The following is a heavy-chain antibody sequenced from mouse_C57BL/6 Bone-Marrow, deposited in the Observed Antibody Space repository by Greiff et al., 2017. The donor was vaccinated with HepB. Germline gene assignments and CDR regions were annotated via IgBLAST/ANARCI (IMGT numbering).Heavy chain of an antibody. CDR3: ARVDYGNYDAMDY. CDR1: GFTFSSYA. Sequence: EVKLMDSGGGLVKPGGSLKLSCAASGFTFSSYAMSWVRQTPEKRLEWVATISDGGSYTYYPDNVKGRFTISRDNAKNNLYLQMSHLKSEDTAMYYCARVDYGNYDAMDYWGQGTSVTVSS. D-gene: IGHD2-1*01. J-gene: IGHJ4*01. V-gene: IGHV5-4*03. CDR2: ISDGGSYT.